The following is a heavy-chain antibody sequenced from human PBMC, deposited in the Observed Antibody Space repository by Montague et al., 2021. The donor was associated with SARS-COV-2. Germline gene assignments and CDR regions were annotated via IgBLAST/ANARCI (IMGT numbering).Heavy chain of an antibody. CDR3: ARHYGSGFDY. J-gene: IGHJ4*02. CDR2: IFYTGTT. CDR1: GGSISSSSYH. V-gene: IGHV4-39*01. Sequence: SETLSLTCTVSGGSISSSSYHWGWIRQPPGEGLDWIGNIFYTGTTYYNPSLKSRVTIFVDTSKNQFSLKLTSVAAADTAVYYCARHYGSGFDYWGQGTLLTVSS. D-gene: IGHD3-10*01.